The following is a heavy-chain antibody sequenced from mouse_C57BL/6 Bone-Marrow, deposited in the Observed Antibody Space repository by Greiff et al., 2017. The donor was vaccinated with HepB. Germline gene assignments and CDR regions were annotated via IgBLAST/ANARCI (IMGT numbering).Heavy chain of an antibody. D-gene: IGHD2-4*01. J-gene: IGHJ2*01. CDR1: GYTFTDYY. CDR2: INPNNGGT. CDR3: ASEGDYEDY. Sequence: VQLQQSGPELVKPGASVKISCKASGYTFTDYYMNWVKQSHGKSLEWIGDINPNNGGTSYNQKFKGKATLTVDKSSSTAYMELRSLTSEDSAVYYCASEGDYEDYWGQGTTLTVSS. V-gene: IGHV1-26*01.